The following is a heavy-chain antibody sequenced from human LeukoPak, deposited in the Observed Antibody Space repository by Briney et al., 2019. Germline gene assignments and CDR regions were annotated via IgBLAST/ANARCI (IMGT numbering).Heavy chain of an antibody. Sequence: GGSLRLSCAASGFTFRGYGMHWVRQAPGKGLEWVAFIRYDGSDKYYTDSVKGRFIISRDNAKNTLYLQMNSLRAEDTAVYYCARVGMVRVYYYYYMDVWGKGTTVTISS. J-gene: IGHJ6*03. CDR3: ARVGMVRVYYYYYMDV. V-gene: IGHV3-30*02. CDR1: GFTFRGYG. D-gene: IGHD3-10*01. CDR2: IRYDGSDK.